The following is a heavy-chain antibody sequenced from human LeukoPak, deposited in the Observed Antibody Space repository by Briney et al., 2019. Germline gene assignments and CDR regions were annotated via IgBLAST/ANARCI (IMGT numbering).Heavy chain of an antibody. J-gene: IGHJ5*02. CDR1: GYTFTGYY. V-gene: IGHV1-2*02. Sequence: ASVKVSCKASGYTFTGYYMHWVRQAPGQGLEWMGWINPNSGGTNYAQKFQGRVTMTRDTYIRAAYLELSRQSSDDTAVYYGARDRGPIDLVVATGSYGFDPWGQGTLVTVSS. CDR2: INPNSGGT. CDR3: ARDRGPIDLVVATGSYGFDP. D-gene: IGHD1-26*01.